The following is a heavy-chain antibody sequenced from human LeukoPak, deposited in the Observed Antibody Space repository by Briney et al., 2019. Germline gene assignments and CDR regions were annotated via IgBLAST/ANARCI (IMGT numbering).Heavy chain of an antibody. CDR1: GGSFSGYY. V-gene: IGHV4-34*01. Sequence: SETLSLTCAVYGGSFSGYYWSWIRQPLGKGLEWIGEINHSGSTNYNPSLKSRVTISVDTSKNQFSLKLSSVTAADTAVYYCARGPGYSSSDGAFDIWGQGTMVTVSS. J-gene: IGHJ3*02. CDR3: ARGPGYSSSDGAFDI. D-gene: IGHD6-13*01. CDR2: INHSGST.